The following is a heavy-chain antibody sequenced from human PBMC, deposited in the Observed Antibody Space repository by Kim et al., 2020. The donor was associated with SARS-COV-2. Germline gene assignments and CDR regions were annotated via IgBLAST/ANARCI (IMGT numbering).Heavy chain of an antibody. J-gene: IGHJ4*02. D-gene: IGHD2-21*01. CDR3: ARAEAVMGLFDY. V-gene: IGHV4-39*07. Sequence: YTPSLKSRVTISVDTSKNQFSLKLSSVTAAGTAVYYCARAEAVMGLFDYWGQGTLVTVSS.